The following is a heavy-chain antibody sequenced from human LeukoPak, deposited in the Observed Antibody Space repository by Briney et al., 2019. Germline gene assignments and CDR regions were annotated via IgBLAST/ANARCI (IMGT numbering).Heavy chain of an antibody. CDR3: ARGYYGSGSYYNVCY. CDR1: GYTFTSYY. CDR2: INPSGGST. D-gene: IGHD3-10*01. Sequence: ASVKVSCKASGYTFTSYYMHWVRQAPGQGLEWMGIINPSGGSTSYAQKFQGRVTMTRDMSTSTVYMELSSLRSEDTAVYYCARGYYGSGSYYNVCYWGQGTLVTVSS. V-gene: IGHV1-46*01. J-gene: IGHJ4*02.